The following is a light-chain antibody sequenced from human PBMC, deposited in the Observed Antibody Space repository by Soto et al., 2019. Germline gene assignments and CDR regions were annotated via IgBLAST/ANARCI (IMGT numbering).Light chain of an antibody. CDR2: AAS. CDR1: QGISNY. CDR3: QKYNNAART. V-gene: IGKV1-27*01. Sequence: DIQMTQSPSSPSASVGDTVTITCRASQGISNYLAWYQQKPGQVPNLLIYAASTLQSGVPSRFSGSGSGTDFTLTISSLRPEYVATYYCQKYNNAARTFGQGTKVEI. J-gene: IGKJ1*01.